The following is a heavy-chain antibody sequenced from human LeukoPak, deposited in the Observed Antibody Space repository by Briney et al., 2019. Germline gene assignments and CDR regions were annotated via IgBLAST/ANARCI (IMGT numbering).Heavy chain of an antibody. V-gene: IGHV3-30*04. D-gene: IGHD6-19*01. Sequence: PGRSLRLSCAASGFTFSSYAMHWVRQAPGKGLEWVAVISYDGSNKYYADSVKGRFTISRDNSKNTLYPQMNSLRAEDTAVYYCARTFGYSSGWYDYWGQGTLVTVSS. CDR3: ARTFGYSSGWYDY. CDR1: GFTFSSYA. J-gene: IGHJ4*02. CDR2: ISYDGSNK.